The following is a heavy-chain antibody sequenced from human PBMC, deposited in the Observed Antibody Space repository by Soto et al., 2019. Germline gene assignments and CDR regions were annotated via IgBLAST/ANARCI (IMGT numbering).Heavy chain of an antibody. J-gene: IGHJ6*02. CDR2: IIPIFGTA. CDR1: GGTFSSYA. V-gene: IGHV1-69*13. CDR3: ARDQAGGYDQYYYYYGMDV. Sequence: ASVKVSCKASGGTFSSYAISWVRQAPGQGLEWMGGIIPIFGTANYAQKFQGRVTITADESTSTAYMELSSLRSEDTAVYYCARDQAGGYDQYYYYYGMDVWGQGTTVTVSS. D-gene: IGHD5-12*01.